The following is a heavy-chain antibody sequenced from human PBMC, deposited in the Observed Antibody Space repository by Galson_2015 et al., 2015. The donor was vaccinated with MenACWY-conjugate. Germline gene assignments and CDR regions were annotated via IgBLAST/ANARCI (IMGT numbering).Heavy chain of an antibody. V-gene: IGHV3-72*01. CDR2: TRNKGGGTYTT. Sequence: SLRLSCAASGFTVSDHYMDWVRQAPGKGLEWVGRTRNKGGGTYTTDYAASVNGRFTMSRDDSKHSLYLQMNSLKTEDTALYYCVRLGLYVFASFDHWGQGTLVTVPS. CDR1: GFTVSDHY. D-gene: IGHD2/OR15-2a*01. CDR3: VRLGLYVFASFDH. J-gene: IGHJ4*02.